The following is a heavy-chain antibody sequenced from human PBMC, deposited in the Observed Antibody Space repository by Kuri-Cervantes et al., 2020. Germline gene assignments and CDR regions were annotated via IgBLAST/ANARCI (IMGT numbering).Heavy chain of an antibody. J-gene: IGHJ4*02. V-gene: IGHV2-5*02. CDR3: AHGTTGLRGFDY. CDR2: IYWDDDK. D-gene: IGHD2/OR15-2a*01. CDR1: GFSLSNTRMG. Sequence: SGPTLVKPTETLTLTCTVSGFSLSNTRMGVSWIRQPPGKALEWLALIYWDDDKRYSPSLKSRLTITKGTSKNQVVFTMTNMDPVDTATYYCAHGTTGLRGFDYWGQGTLVTVSS.